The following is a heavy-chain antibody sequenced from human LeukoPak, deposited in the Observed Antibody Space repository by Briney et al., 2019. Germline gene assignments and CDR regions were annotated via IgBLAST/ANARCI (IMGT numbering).Heavy chain of an antibody. CDR2: FDPEDGET. CDR3: ARDHYYGSGSPFSHDY. CDR1: GYTLTELS. V-gene: IGHV1-24*01. Sequence: ASVKVSCKVSGYTLTELSMHWVRQAPGKGLEWMGGFDPEDGETIYAQKFQGRVTMTEDTSTDTAYMELSSLRSEDTAVYYCARDHYYGSGSPFSHDYWGQGTLVTVSS. J-gene: IGHJ4*02. D-gene: IGHD3-10*01.